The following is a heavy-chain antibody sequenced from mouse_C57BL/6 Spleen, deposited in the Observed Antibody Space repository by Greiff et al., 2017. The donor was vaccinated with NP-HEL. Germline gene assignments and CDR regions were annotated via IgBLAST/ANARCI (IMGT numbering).Heavy chain of an antibody. V-gene: IGHV1-55*01. J-gene: IGHJ1*03. Sequence: VQLQQPGAELVKPGASVKMSCKASGYTFTSYWITWVKQRPGQGLEWIGDIYPGSGSTNYNEKFKSKATLTVDTSSSTAYMQLSSLTSEDSAVYYCARGDDYDVFWYFDVWGTGTTVTVSS. CDR3: ARGDDYDVFWYFDV. CDR2: IYPGSGST. D-gene: IGHD2-4*01. CDR1: GYTFTSYW.